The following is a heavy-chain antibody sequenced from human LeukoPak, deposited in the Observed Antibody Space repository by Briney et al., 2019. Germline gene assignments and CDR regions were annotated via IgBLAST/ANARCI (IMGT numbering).Heavy chain of an antibody. V-gene: IGHV3-49*04. Sequence: GGSLRLSCTASGFTFGDYAMSWVRQAPGKGLEWVGFIRSKAYGGTTEYAASVKGRFTISRDDSKSIAYLQMNSLKTEDTAVYYCVRENYKYFDYWGQGTLVTVSS. D-gene: IGHD1-7*01. CDR3: VRENYKYFDY. J-gene: IGHJ4*02. CDR1: GFTFGDYA. CDR2: IRSKAYGGTT.